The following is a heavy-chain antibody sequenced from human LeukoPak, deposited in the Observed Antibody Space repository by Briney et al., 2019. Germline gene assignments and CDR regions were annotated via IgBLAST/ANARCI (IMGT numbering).Heavy chain of an antibody. CDR2: ISGSGGST. D-gene: IGHD6-19*01. V-gene: IGHV3-23*01. CDR1: GFTVSSNY. J-gene: IGHJ4*02. Sequence: GGSLRLSCAASGFTVSSNYMSWVRQAPGKGLEWVSVISGSGGSTYYADSVKGRFTISRDNSKNTLYLQMNSLRAEDTAVYYCAKQAVSSGWENYLDYWGQGTLVTVSS. CDR3: AKQAVSSGWENYLDY.